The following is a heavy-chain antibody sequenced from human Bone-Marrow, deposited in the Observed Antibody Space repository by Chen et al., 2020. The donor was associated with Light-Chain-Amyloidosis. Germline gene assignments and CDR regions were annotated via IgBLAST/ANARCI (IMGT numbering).Heavy chain of an antibody. CDR3: VYDSHREAAFDI. CDR2: INTDGSTT. V-gene: IGHV3-74*02. Sequence: EVQLVESGGGLVQPGGALRLACAASGFSFSSYWMPWVRQAPGKGLVWVSRINTDGSTTTYADSVRGRFTISRDNAKNTLFLQMSSLRAEDTAIYYCVYDSHREAAFDIWGQGTMVTVSS. CDR1: GFSFSSYW. D-gene: IGHD3-22*01. J-gene: IGHJ3*02.